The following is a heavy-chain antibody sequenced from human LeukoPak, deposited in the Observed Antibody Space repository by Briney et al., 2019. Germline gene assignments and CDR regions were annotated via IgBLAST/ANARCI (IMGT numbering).Heavy chain of an antibody. CDR3: ARRIAVAGTVSLMGWFDP. CDR2: IYYSGST. D-gene: IGHD6-19*01. CDR1: GGSISNSSSY. V-gene: IGHV4-39*01. Sequence: SETLSLTCTVSGGSISNSSSYWGWIRQPPGKGLEWIGSIYYSGSTYYNPSLKSRVTISVDTSKNQFSLKLSSVTAADTAVYYCARRIAVAGTVSLMGWFDPWGQGTLVTVSS. J-gene: IGHJ5*02.